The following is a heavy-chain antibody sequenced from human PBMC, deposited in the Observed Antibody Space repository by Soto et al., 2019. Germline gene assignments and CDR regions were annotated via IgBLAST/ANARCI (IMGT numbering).Heavy chain of an antibody. D-gene: IGHD5-12*01. CDR3: ANAHPRGPDY. Sequence: GGSLRLSCAASGFTFSNAWMNWVRQAPGKGLEWVGLIRSNTDGGTIHYSAPVRGRFIISRDDSTNTLYLQMNSLKTEDTAVYYCANAHPRGPDYWGQGTLVTVSS. V-gene: IGHV3-15*01. CDR2: IRSNTDGGTI. CDR1: GFTFSNAW. J-gene: IGHJ4*02.